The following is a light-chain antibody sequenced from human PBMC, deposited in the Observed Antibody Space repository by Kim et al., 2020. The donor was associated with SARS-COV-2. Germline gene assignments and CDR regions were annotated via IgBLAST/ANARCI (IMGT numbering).Light chain of an antibody. CDR3: SSYTTSSSYVV. V-gene: IGLV2-14*03. CDR2: DVN. J-gene: IGLJ2*01. Sequence: QSALTQPASVSGSPGQSITISCTGTSSDVGGYNYVSWYQQHPVKAPKLIIYDVNKRPSGVSNRFSGSKSGNTASLTISGLQAEDESDYYCSSYTTSSSYVVFGGGTQLTVL. CDR1: SSDVGGYNY.